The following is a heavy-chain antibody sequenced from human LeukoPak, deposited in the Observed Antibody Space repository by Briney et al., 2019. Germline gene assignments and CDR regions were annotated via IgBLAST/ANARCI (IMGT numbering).Heavy chain of an antibody. CDR3: ARVGNWGSSYYYYYYMDV. CDR2: IYYSGST. Sequence: PSETLSLTCTVSGGSISRSSYYWSWIRQPPGKGLEWIGYIYYSGSTNYNPSLKSRVTISVDTSKNQFSLKLSSVTAADTAVYYCARVGNWGSSYYYYYYMDVWGKGTTVTVSS. J-gene: IGHJ6*03. CDR1: GGSISRSSYY. V-gene: IGHV4-61*01. D-gene: IGHD7-27*01.